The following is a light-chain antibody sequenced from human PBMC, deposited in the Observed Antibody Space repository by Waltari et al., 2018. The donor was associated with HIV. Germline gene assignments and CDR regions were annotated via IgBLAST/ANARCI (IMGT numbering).Light chain of an antibody. CDR2: GAS. Sequence: ETVLTQSPATLPLSPGEGATLPCRPSQSTSGIFLAWYQQKPGQAPRLLIYGASNRATGISDRFTGSGSGTDFTLTITRLEPEDSAVYYCQQYGRSPLTFGGGTKVAIK. V-gene: IGKV3-20*01. CDR3: QQYGRSPLT. J-gene: IGKJ4*01. CDR1: QSTSGIF.